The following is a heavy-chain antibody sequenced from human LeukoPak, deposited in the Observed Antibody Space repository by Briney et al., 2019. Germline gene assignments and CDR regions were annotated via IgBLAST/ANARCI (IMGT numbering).Heavy chain of an antibody. CDR3: ASIGAQSFDY. D-gene: IGHD3-10*01. Sequence: GASVKVSCKTSGYSFTSYAINWVRQAPGQGLEFMGWINTGTGNPTYAQGFTGRFVFSLDTSVSTAYLQISTLKAEDTAVYYCASIGAQSFDYWGQGSLVTVSS. CDR2: INTGTGNP. CDR1: GYSFTSYA. V-gene: IGHV7-4-1*02. J-gene: IGHJ4*02.